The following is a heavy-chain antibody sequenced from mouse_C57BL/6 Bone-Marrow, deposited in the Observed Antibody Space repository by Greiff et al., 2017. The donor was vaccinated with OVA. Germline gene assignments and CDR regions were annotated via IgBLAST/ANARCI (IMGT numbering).Heavy chain of an antibody. CDR2: IYPGSGST. CDR1: GYTFTSYW. Sequence: QVQLQQPGAELVKPGASVKMSCKASGYTFTSYWITWVKQRPGQGLEWIGDIYPGSGSTNYNEKFTSKATLTVDTSSSTAYMQLSSLTSEDSAVYYGARATTVVATPMDYWGQGTSVTVSS. CDR3: ARATTVVATPMDY. J-gene: IGHJ4*01. D-gene: IGHD1-1*01. V-gene: IGHV1-55*01.